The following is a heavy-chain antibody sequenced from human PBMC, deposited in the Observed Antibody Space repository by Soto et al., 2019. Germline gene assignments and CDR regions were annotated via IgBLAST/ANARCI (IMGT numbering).Heavy chain of an antibody. D-gene: IGHD3-16*02. Sequence: GGSLRLSCAGSGFTFSKCAMSWVRQTPGKGLEWVSGIDDDGADTYYADSVKGRFTISRDNAKNTLYMQMNSLRAEDTAVYYCARENWGSYRPVWFWGQGTLVTVSS. CDR2: IDDDGADT. V-gene: IGHV3-23*01. CDR3: ARENWGSYRPVWF. CDR1: GFTFSKCA. J-gene: IGHJ4*02.